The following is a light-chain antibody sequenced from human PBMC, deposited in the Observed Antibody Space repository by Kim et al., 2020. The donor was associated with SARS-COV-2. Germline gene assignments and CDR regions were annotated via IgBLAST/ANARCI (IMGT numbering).Light chain of an antibody. CDR1: QSVTSN. CDR2: GAS. J-gene: IGKJ2*01. Sequence: VSPRDRAPLSCRASQSVTSNLSWYQQRPGQAPRLLIYGASFRATGIPDRFSGSGSGTEFTLTISSLQPEDFALYYCQQYNRWPPYIFGQGTKLEI. V-gene: IGKV3-15*01. CDR3: QQYNRWPPYI.